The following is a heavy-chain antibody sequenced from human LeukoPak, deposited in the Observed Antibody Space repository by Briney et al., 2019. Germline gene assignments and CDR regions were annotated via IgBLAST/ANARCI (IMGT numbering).Heavy chain of an antibody. CDR2: ISYDGSNK. Sequence: GGSLRLSCAASGFTFSSYAMHWVRQAPGKGLECVAVISYDGSNKYYADSVKGRFTISRDNSKNTLYLQMNSLRAEDTAVYYCARKSGYDFWSGYPGDDAFDIWGQGTMVTVSS. J-gene: IGHJ3*02. D-gene: IGHD3-3*01. CDR3: ARKSGYDFWSGYPGDDAFDI. V-gene: IGHV3-30-3*01. CDR1: GFTFSSYA.